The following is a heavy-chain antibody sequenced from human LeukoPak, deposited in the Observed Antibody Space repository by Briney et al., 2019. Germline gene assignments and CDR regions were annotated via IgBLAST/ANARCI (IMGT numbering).Heavy chain of an antibody. D-gene: IGHD6-13*01. CDR1: GGSISSSSYY. Sequence: SETLSLTCTVSGGSISSSSYYWGWVRQPPGKGLEWIGNIYYSGSTYYNPSLKSRVTISVDTSKNQFSLKLSSVTAADTAVYYCARDPIAGGAFDIWGQRTKVTVSS. CDR2: IYYSGST. J-gene: IGHJ3*02. CDR3: ARDPIAGGAFDI. V-gene: IGHV4-39*07.